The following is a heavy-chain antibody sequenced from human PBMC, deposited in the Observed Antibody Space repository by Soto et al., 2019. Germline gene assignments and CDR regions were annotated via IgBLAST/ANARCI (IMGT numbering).Heavy chain of an antibody. V-gene: IGHV4-61*01. Sequence: SETLSLTCTVSGGSVSSGSYYWSWIRQPPGKGLEWIGYIYYSGSTNYNPSLKSRLTISVDPSKNQFSQKLGSVTAADSAVYYCALKGGPYYYGIDVWRQGTTVTVS. CDR3: ALKGGPYYYGIDV. CDR1: GGSVSSGSYY. CDR2: IYYSGST. J-gene: IGHJ6*02. D-gene: IGHD1-26*01.